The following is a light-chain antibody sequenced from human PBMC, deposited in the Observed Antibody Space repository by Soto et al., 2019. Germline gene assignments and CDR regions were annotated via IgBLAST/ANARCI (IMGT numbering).Light chain of an antibody. V-gene: IGLV2-18*02. CDR3: CSYTSSTTWV. J-gene: IGLJ3*02. Sequence: QSALTQPPSVSGSPGQSVTISCTGTNSDVGSYNRVSWYQQPPGTAPKLMIYEVSNRPSGVPDRFSGSKSGSTASLTISGLQADDEADYYCCSYTSSTTWVFGGGTKLTVL. CDR2: EVS. CDR1: NSDVGSYNR.